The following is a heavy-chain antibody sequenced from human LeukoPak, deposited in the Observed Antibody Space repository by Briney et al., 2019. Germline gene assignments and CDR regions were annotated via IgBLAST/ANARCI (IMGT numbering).Heavy chain of an antibody. CDR3: ARVWRWLQLGHFDY. J-gene: IGHJ4*02. CDR1: GGSISSSSYY. Sequence: SETLSLTCTVSGGSISSSSYYWGWIRQPPGKGLEWIGSIYYSGSTYYNPSLKSRVTISVDTSKNQFSLKLSSVTAADTAVYYCARVWRWLQLGHFDYWGQGTLVTVSS. D-gene: IGHD5-24*01. V-gene: IGHV4-39*07. CDR2: IYYSGST.